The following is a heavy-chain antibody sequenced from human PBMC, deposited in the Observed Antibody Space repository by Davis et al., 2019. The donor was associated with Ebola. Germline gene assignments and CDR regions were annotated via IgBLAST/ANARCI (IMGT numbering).Heavy chain of an antibody. CDR1: GFTFDDFT. V-gene: IGHV3-9*01. D-gene: IGHD3-3*01. CDR3: VRDPGVLRFLEWSAYYNMDI. Sequence: GGSLRLSCAASGFTFDDFTMHWVRQAPGKGLDWVSGISWNSDHIDYADSVKGRFTISRDNAKNTLYLQMNSLTADDTAVYYCVRDPGVLRFLEWSAYYNMDIWGQGTTVTVSS. J-gene: IGHJ6*02. CDR2: ISWNSDHI.